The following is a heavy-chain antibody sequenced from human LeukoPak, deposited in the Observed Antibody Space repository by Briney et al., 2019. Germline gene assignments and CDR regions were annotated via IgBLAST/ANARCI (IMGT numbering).Heavy chain of an antibody. CDR1: GGSISSSSYY. CDR2: IYYSGST. Sequence: SETLSLTCTVSGGSISSSSYYWGWIRQPPGTGLEWIGSIYYSGSTYYNPSLKSRVTISIDVSKNHFSLELTSVTATDTAVYYCARGVYGSQDYWGQGTLVTVSS. V-gene: IGHV4-39*02. D-gene: IGHD1-26*01. CDR3: ARGVYGSQDY. J-gene: IGHJ4*02.